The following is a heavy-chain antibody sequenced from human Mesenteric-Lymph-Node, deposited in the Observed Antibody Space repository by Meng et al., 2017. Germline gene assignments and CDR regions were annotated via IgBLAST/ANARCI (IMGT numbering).Heavy chain of an antibody. CDR2: IWYDGSNK. CDR3: ARQGNYDSIGSLDY. V-gene: IGHV3-33*01. Sequence: QVQLVESGGGVVQPGRSLRLSCAASGFTFRSYGMHWVRQAPGKGLEWVAVIWYDGSNKNYADSVKGRFTISRDNSKNTLYLKMNSLRAEDTAVYYCARQGNYDSIGSLDYWGQGTLVTVSS. CDR1: GFTFRSYG. J-gene: IGHJ4*02. D-gene: IGHD3-22*01.